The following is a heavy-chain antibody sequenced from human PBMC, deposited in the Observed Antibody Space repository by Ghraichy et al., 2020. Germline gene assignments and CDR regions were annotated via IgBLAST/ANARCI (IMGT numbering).Heavy chain of an antibody. V-gene: IGHV4-34*01. CDR3: ARGRTAFGVVIIRTRYYFDY. CDR2: INHSGST. CDR1: GGSFSGHY. Sequence: SETLSLTCAVYGGSFSGHYWSWIRQPPGKGLEWIGEINHSGSTNYNPSLKSRVTISVDTSKNQFSLKLSSVTAADTAVYYCARGRTAFGVVIIRTRYYFDYWGQGTLVTVSS. D-gene: IGHD3-3*01. J-gene: IGHJ4*02.